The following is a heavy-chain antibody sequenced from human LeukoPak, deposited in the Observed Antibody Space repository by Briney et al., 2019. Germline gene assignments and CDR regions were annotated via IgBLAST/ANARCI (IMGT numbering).Heavy chain of an antibody. CDR2: ISAYNGNT. Sequence: ASVKVSCKASGYTFTSYGISWVRQAPGQGLEWMGWISAYNGNTNYAQKLQGRVTMTTDTSTSTAYMELRSLRSDDTAVYYCARVRKFYYGPGILNYWGQGTLVTVSS. V-gene: IGHV1-18*01. J-gene: IGHJ4*02. D-gene: IGHD3-10*01. CDR3: ARVRKFYYGPGILNY. CDR1: GYTFTSYG.